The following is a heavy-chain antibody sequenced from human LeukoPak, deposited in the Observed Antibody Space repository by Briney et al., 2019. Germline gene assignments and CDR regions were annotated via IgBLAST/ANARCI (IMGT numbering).Heavy chain of an antibody. V-gene: IGHV1-69*04. D-gene: IGHD7-27*01. CDR2: IIPILGTA. CDR1: GGTFSSYA. J-gene: IGHJ4*02. CDR3: ARELGGGIDY. Sequence: ASVKVSCKASGGTFSSYAISWVRQAPGQGLEWMGRIIPILGTANYAQKFQGRVTITADKSTSTAYMELSSLRSEDTAVYYCARELGGGIDYWGQGTLVTVSS.